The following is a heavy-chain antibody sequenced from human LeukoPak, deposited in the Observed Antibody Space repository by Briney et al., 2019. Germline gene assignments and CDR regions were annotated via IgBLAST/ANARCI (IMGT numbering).Heavy chain of an antibody. CDR2: ISGSGCST. CDR3: AKAGLTMARGVRGYFDY. CDR1: GFTFRSYA. D-gene: IGHD3-10*01. J-gene: IGHJ4*02. V-gene: IGHV3-23*01. Sequence: GGSLRLSRAASGFTFRSYAMSWVRQAPGKGLEWVSAISGSGCSTYYADSVKGRFTISRDNSKNTLYLQMNSLRAEDTAVYYCAKAGLTMARGVRGYFDYWGQGTLVTVSS.